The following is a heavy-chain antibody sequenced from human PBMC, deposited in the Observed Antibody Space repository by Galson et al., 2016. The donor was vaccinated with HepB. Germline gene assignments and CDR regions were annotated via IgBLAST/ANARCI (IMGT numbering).Heavy chain of an antibody. D-gene: IGHD2-15*01. CDR2: MNPKTGDA. J-gene: IGHJ6*03. Sequence: SVKVSCKASGYTFTDYVMHWVRQAPGQGLEWMGWMNPKTGDAYFAQKFQGRVTMTTDTSISTAYMELRRLGSDDTALYYCAGAEMFHSDSGHYYGYYYLDVWGKGTMVTVSS. CDR1: GYTFTDYV. V-gene: IGHV1-2*02. CDR3: AGAEMFHSDSGHYYGYYYLDV.